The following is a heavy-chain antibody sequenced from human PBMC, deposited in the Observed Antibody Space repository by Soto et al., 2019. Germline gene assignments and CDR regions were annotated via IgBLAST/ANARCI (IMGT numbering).Heavy chain of an antibody. CDR1: GDSISTNSYS. CDR2: FYYSGST. Sequence: LSLTCTVSGDSISTNSYSWGWIRQPPGQGLEWIGLFYYSGSTHYNPSLKSRLTVSVDTSKNQFSLKVSSVTAADTAVYYCARLFGGPDYYYYGMDVWGQGTTVTVSS. V-gene: IGHV4-39*01. D-gene: IGHD1-26*01. J-gene: IGHJ6*02. CDR3: ARLFGGPDYYYYGMDV.